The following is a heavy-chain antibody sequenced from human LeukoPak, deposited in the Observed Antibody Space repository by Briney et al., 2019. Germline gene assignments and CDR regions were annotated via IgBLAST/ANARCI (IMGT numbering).Heavy chain of an antibody. J-gene: IGHJ6*03. CDR2: IRYDGSNK. D-gene: IGHD6-13*01. CDR1: GFTFSSYG. Sequence: PGGSLRLSCAASGFTFSSYGMHWVRQALGKGLEWVAFIRYDGSNKYYADSVKGRFTISRDNSKNTLYLLMNSLRAEDTAVYYCARTTGQQLVSYYYYYMDVWGKGTTVTISS. CDR3: ARTTGQQLVSYYYYYMDV. V-gene: IGHV3-30*02.